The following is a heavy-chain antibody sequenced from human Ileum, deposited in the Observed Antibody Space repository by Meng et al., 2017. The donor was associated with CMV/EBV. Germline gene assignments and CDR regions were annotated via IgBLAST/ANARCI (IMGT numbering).Heavy chain of an antibody. J-gene: IGHJ5*02. Sequence: GESPKIPRAAPGLTLSSYAMSWVRQAPGKGLEWVSAISGSGGSTYYADSVKGRFTNSRNNSKNTLYLRMNSQGDEDTAVYYCAEASQGVVPAAPSFPWGQGTLVTVSS. CDR1: GLTLSSYA. V-gene: IGHV3-23*01. D-gene: IGHD2-2*01. CDR3: AEASQGVVPAAPSFP. CDR2: ISGSGGST.